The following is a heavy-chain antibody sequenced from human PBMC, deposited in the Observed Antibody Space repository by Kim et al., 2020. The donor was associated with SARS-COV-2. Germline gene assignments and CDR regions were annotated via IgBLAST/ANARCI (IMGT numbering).Heavy chain of an antibody. CDR3: ERIVGISCRGYF. J-gene: IGHJ4*02. Sequence: SGPTLVNPTQTLTLTCTFSGFSLSTSGVCVSWIRQPPGKALEWLARIDWDGDKHYSTSLKTGLTISKDTSKNQVVLTMCNVGPVDTGTYYCERIVGISCRGYFCGQRSLVTVSS. D-gene: IGHD6-13*01. CDR2: IDWDGDK. CDR1: GFSLSTSGVC. V-gene: IGHV2-70*11.